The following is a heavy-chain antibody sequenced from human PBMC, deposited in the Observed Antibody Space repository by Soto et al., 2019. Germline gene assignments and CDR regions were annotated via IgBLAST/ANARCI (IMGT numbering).Heavy chain of an antibody. CDR3: ARASLGAKFDP. CDR2: IYYSGGT. CDR1: GGSISSYY. J-gene: IGHJ5*02. V-gene: IGHV4-59*01. Sequence: PSETLSLTCTVSGGSISSYYWSWIRQPPGKGLEWIGYIYYSGGTNYNPSLKSRVTISVDTSKNQFSLKLSSVTAADTAVYYCARASLGAKFDPWGQGTLVTVSS.